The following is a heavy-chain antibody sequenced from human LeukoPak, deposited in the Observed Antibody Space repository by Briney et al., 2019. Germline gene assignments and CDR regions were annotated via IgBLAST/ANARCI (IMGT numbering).Heavy chain of an antibody. CDR1: GFTFSSYS. J-gene: IGHJ4*02. D-gene: IGHD2-15*01. V-gene: IGHV4-59*08. CDR2: IYYSGST. CDR3: ARQGGRRYYFDY. Sequence: GSLRLSCAASGFTFSSYSMSWIRQPPGKGLEWIGYIYYSGSTNYNPSLKSRVTISVDTSKNQFSLKLSSVTAADTAVYYCARQGGRRYYFDYWGQGTLVTVSS.